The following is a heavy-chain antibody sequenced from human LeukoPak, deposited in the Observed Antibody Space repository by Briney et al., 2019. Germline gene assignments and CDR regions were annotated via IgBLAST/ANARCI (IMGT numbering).Heavy chain of an antibody. Sequence: PSETLSLTCTVSGGSISSYYWSWIRQPAGKGLEWIGRIYISGSTNYNPSLKSRVTISEDTSQNQFSLKLSSVTAADTAVYYCARGLLTPSDIWGQGTMVTVST. V-gene: IGHV4-4*07. CDR3: ARGLLTPSDI. CDR2: IYISGST. J-gene: IGHJ3*02. CDR1: GGSISSYY.